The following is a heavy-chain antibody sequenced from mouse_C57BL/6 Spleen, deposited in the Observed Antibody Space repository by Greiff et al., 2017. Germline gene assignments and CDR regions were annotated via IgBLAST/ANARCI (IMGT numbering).Heavy chain of an antibody. J-gene: IGHJ2*01. CDR1: GYAFTNYL. CDR3: ARSSAFYYCGSSYLSYYFDY. Sequence: QVQLQQSGVELVRPGTSVKVSCKASGYAFTNYLIEWVKQRPGQGLEWIGVINPGSGGTNYNQKFKDKATLTVDKSSSTAYMQLSSLTSEDSAVYYCARSSAFYYCGSSYLSYYFDYWGQGTTLTVSS. CDR2: INPGSGGT. D-gene: IGHD1-1*01. V-gene: IGHV1-54*01.